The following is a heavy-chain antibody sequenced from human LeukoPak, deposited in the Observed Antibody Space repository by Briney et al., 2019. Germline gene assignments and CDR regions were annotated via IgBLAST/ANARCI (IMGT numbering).Heavy chain of an antibody. J-gene: IGHJ4*02. CDR1: GDSISSGDYY. CDR3: ARDYYDSSGYYLRPFDY. D-gene: IGHD3-22*01. Sequence: PSQTLSLTCTVSGDSISSGDYYWSWIRQPAGKGLEWIGRISSSGSTNYNPSLKSRVTISVDTSKNQFSLKLSSVTAADTAVYYCARDYYDSSGYYLRPFDYWGQGTLVTVSS. V-gene: IGHV4-61*02. CDR2: ISSSGST.